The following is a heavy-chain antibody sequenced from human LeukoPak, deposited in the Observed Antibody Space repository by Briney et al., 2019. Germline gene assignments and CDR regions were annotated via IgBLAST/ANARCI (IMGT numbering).Heavy chain of an antibody. CDR2: MNPSSGNT. V-gene: IGHV1-8*01. CDR1: GYTFTSYD. CDR3: ARGPVEAVFGVSTED. D-gene: IGHD3-10*02. J-gene: IGHJ6*02. Sequence: GASVRVSCKASGYTFTSYDINWVRQAPGQGLEWMGWMNPSSGNTGYAQKFQGRVSMTRDTSISTAYMELSSLRSEDTAVYYCARGPVEAVFGVSTEDWGQGTTVTVSS.